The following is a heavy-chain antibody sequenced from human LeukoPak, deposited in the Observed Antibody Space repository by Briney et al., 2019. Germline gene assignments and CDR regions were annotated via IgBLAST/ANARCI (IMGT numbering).Heavy chain of an antibody. CDR3: AKDIRRGTMYYYYYGMDV. CDR2: ITTRGTTI. J-gene: IGHJ6*02. Sequence: GGSLRLSCEASGFTFSSYNMNWVRQAPGKGLEWVSYITTRGTTIYYADSGKGRFTISRDNSKNTLHLQMNSLRAEDTAVYYCAKDIRRGTMYYYYYGMDVWGQGTTVTVSS. D-gene: IGHD4/OR15-4a*01. V-gene: IGHV3-48*01. CDR1: GFTFSSYN.